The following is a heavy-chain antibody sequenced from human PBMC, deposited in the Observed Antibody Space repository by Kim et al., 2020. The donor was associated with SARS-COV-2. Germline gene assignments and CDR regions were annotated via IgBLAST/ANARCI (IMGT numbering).Heavy chain of an antibody. J-gene: IGHJ5*02. CDR2: IYYSGST. V-gene: IGHV4-31*03. Sequence: SETLSLTCTVSGGSISSGGYYWSWIRQHPGKGLEWIGYIYYSGSTYYNPSLKSRVTISVDTSKNQFSLKLSSVTAADTAVYYCAREVWDQTYSSSWYNGGNFDPWGQGTLVTVSS. D-gene: IGHD6-13*01. CDR3: AREVWDQTYSSSWYNGGNFDP. CDR1: GGSISSGGYY.